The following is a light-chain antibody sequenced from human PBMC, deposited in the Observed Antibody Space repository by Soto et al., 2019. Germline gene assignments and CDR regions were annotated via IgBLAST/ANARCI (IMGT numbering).Light chain of an antibody. CDR1: QSLSDN. Sequence: EIVMTQSPATLAGSPGETVTLSCRASQSLSDNLAWYQQKPGQAPRLLIFRASTRATGVPARFSGRGSGTEFTLTISGLQSEDFAVYHCQQYSKWPPWTFGTGTKVEIK. J-gene: IGKJ1*01. V-gene: IGKV3-15*01. CDR2: RAS. CDR3: QQYSKWPPWT.